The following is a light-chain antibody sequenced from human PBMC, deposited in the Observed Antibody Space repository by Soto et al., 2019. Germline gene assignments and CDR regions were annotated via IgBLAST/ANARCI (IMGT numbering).Light chain of an antibody. CDR3: SSYTYSSTLVV. Sequence: QSVLTQPASVSGSPGQSITISCTGTSSDIGGYDYVSWYQQHPDKAPKLIIFEVNNRPSGVSDRFSASKSGNTASLSISGRQAEDEADYYCSSYTYSSTLVVFGGGTKLTVL. V-gene: IGLV2-14*01. CDR1: SSDIGGYDY. J-gene: IGLJ2*01. CDR2: EVN.